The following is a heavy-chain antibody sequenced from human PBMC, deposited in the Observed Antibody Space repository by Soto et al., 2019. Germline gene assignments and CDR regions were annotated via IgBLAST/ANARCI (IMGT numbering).Heavy chain of an antibody. Sequence: GGSLRLSCGASGFTFSNYYMSWIRQAPGKGLEWVSYISSTGRTIYYADSVKGRFTVSRDNAQNSLFLKLNSLRVEDTAVYYCARSYSSGWEFDYWGQGTQVTVS. CDR1: GFTFSNYY. CDR3: ARSYSSGWEFDY. V-gene: IGHV3-11*01. CDR2: ISSTGRTI. D-gene: IGHD6-19*01. J-gene: IGHJ4*02.